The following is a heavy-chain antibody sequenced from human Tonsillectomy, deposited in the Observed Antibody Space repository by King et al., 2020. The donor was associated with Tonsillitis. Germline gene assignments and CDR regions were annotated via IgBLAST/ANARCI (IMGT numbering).Heavy chain of an antibody. V-gene: IGHV4-39*02. CDR3: ARDTRGCSSTSCYSTLDY. CDR2: IYYSGST. Sequence: LQLQESGPGLVKPSETLSLTCTVSGGSISSSSYYWGWIRQPPGKGLEWIGSIYYSGSTYYNPSLKSRVTISVDTSKNQFSLKLSSVTAADTAVYYCARDTRGCSSTSCYSTLDYWGQGTLVTVSS. J-gene: IGHJ4*02. D-gene: IGHD2-2*02. CDR1: GGSISSSSYY.